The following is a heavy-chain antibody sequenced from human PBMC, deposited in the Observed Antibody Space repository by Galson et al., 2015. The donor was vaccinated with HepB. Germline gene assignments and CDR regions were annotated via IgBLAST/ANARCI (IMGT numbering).Heavy chain of an antibody. V-gene: IGHV3-21*01. Sequence: SLRLSCAASGFTFSSYSMNWVRQAPGKGLEWVSSISSSSSYIYYADSVKGRFTISRDNAKNSLYLQMNSLRAEDTAVYYCARPPGAGATEDAFDIWGQGTMVTASS. CDR1: GFTFSSYS. CDR3: ARPPGAGATEDAFDI. D-gene: IGHD1-26*01. J-gene: IGHJ3*02. CDR2: ISSSSSYI.